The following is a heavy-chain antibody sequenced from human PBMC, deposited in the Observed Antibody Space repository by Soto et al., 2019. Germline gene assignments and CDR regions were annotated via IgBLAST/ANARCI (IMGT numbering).Heavy chain of an antibody. J-gene: IGHJ4*02. D-gene: IGHD5-18*01. Sequence: GGSLRLSCVGSGFTFSSSAMNWVRQAPGKGLEWVSDISGSGISTYYADSVKGRFTIYRDNSNNTLYLQMSSLRAEDTAIYYCAKVGNSYGYPMAFDYWGQGTPVTVSS. CDR2: ISGSGIST. V-gene: IGHV3-23*01. CDR1: GFTFSSSA. CDR3: AKVGNSYGYPMAFDY.